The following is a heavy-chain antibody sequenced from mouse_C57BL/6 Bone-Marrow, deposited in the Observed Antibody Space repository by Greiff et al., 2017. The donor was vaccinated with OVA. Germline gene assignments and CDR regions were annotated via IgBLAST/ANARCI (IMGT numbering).Heavy chain of an antibody. V-gene: IGHV10-1*01. Sequence: EVKVVESGGGLVQPKGSLKLSCAASGFSFNTYAMNWVRQAPGKGLEWVARIRSKSNNYATYYADSVKDRFTISRDDSESMLYLQMNNLKTEDTAMYYCVRSYGSSYYAMDYWGQGTSVTVSS. D-gene: IGHD1-1*01. CDR3: VRSYGSSYYAMDY. CDR1: GFSFNTYA. J-gene: IGHJ4*01. CDR2: IRSKSNNYAT.